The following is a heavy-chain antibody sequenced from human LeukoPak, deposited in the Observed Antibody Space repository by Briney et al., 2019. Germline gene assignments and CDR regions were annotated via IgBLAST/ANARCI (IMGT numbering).Heavy chain of an antibody. J-gene: IGHJ4*02. V-gene: IGHV3-48*01. D-gene: IGHD3-9*01. CDR2: ISSSSSTI. CDR1: GFTFSSYS. CDR3: ARDGLGERYFDWPVAPFDY. Sequence: AGGSLRLSCAASGFTFSSYSMNWVRQAPGKGLEWVSYISSSSSTIYYADSVKGRFTISRDNAKNSLYLQMNSLRAEDTAVYYCARDGLGERYFDWPVAPFDYWGQGTLVTVSS.